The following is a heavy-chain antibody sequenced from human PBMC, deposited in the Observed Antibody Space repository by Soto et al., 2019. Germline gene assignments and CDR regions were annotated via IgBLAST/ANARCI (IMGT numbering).Heavy chain of an antibody. D-gene: IGHD2-2*01. CDR3: AREVVVSRGASYFGY. CDR2: IRQDGSEI. J-gene: IGHJ4*02. Sequence: GGSLRLSCVGSGFTFSSNWMTWVRQATGKGLEWVANIRQDGSEINYVDSVKGRFTISRDNTKNSLYLQMNSLRAEDTAIYYCAREVVVSRGASYFGYWGPGTLVTVS. CDR1: GFTFSSNW. V-gene: IGHV3-7*04.